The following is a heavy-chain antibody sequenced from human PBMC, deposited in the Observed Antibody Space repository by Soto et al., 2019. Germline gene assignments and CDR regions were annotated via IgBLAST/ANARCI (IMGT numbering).Heavy chain of an antibody. Sequence: PGGSLRLSCAASGFTFSSYAMHWVRQAPGKGLEWVAVISYDGSNKYYADSVKGRFTISRDNSKNTLYLQMNSLRAEDTAVYYCARGATYYYDSSGYYWGANWFDPWGQGTLVTVSS. CDR2: ISYDGSNK. D-gene: IGHD3-22*01. CDR3: ARGATYYYDSSGYYWGANWFDP. CDR1: GFTFSSYA. J-gene: IGHJ5*02. V-gene: IGHV3-30-3*01.